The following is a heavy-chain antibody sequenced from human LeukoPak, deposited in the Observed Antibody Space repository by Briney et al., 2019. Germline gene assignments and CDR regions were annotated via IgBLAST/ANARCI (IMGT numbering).Heavy chain of an antibody. CDR1: GFTFSSYG. J-gene: IGHJ4*02. V-gene: IGHV3-30*02. Sequence: GGSLRLSCAASGFTFSSYGMHWVRQAPGKGLEWVAFIWYGGSTKYYADSVKGRFTTSRDNSKNTLYLQMNSLRAEDTAVYYCAEVRRVPAATYFDYWGQGTLVTVSS. CDR2: IWYGGSTK. CDR3: AEVRRVPAATYFDY. D-gene: IGHD2-2*01.